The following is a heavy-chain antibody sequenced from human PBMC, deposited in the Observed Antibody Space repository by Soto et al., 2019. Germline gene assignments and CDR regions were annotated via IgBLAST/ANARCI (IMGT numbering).Heavy chain of an antibody. D-gene: IGHD3-22*01. V-gene: IGHV4-30-4*01. J-gene: IGHJ5*02. CDR3: ARFYEGWFDP. CDR2: IYYSGST. Sequence: SETLSLTCAVYGGSFSGYYWSWIRQPPGKGLEWIGYIYYSGSTYYNPSLKSRVTISVDTSKNQCSLKLSSVTAADTAVYYCARFYEGWFDPWGQGTLVTVSS. CDR1: GGSFSGYY.